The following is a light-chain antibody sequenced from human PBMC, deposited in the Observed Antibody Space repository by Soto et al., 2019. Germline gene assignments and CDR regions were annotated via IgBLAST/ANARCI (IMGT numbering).Light chain of an antibody. CDR3: QDRGNWPIYT. Sequence: EIVLTQTPATLSLSLGERATLSCRASQSLSGYLARYQQKPGQPPRLLIYGASHTATGIPARFTGTGSWTDFTHAFSRLEPEDFAVYYCQDRGNWPIYTFGSGTKLDLK. J-gene: IGKJ4*01. CDR1: QSLSGY. CDR2: GAS. V-gene: IGKV3-11*01.